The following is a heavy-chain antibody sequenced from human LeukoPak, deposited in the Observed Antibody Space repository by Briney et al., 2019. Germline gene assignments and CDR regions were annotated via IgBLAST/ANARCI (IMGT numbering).Heavy chain of an antibody. CDR2: IHNNGGTT. CDR1: GFIFSNYV. Sequence: GGSLRLSCAASGFIFSNYVMTWVRQAPGKGLEWVSSIHNNGGTTYYADSVKGRFTISRDNSKNIVYLQMNSLRAEDTAVYFCVKDTSPRCDHWGQGTQVTVSS. CDR3: VKDTSPRCDH. V-gene: IGHV3-23*01. J-gene: IGHJ4*02. D-gene: IGHD2-2*01.